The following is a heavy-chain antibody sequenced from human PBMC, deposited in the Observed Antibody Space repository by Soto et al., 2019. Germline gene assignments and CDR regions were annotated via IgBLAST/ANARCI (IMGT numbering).Heavy chain of an antibody. J-gene: IGHJ4*02. CDR1: GVTFSGYG. Sequence: QVQLVESGGGVVQPGRSLRLSCTGSGVTFSGYGIHWVRQVPGKGLEWVAVVRYDGSKQIYADSVQGRFTVSRDNSKTTASLQMDSLRAGDTAVYYGARHDANHFWSAYTGPDVAYWGQATLVTVSS. CDR3: ARHDANHFWSAYTGPDVAY. CDR2: VRYDGSKQ. D-gene: IGHD3-3*02. V-gene: IGHV3-33*01.